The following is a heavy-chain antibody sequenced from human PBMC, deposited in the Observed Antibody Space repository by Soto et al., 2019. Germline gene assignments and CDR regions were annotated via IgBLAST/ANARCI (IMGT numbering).Heavy chain of an antibody. Sequence: EVQLVETGGGLIQPGGSLRLSCAASGFTVSSNYMSWVRQAPGKGLEWVSVIYSGGSTYYADSVKGRFTISRDNSKYTLYLQMNSLRAEDTAVYYCARDQGSDYYYGMDVWGQGTTVTVSS. J-gene: IGHJ6*02. CDR1: GFTVSSNY. V-gene: IGHV3-53*02. CDR2: IYSGGST. CDR3: ARDQGSDYYYGMDV.